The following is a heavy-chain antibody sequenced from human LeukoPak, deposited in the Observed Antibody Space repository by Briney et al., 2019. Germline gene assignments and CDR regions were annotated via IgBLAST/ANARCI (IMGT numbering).Heavy chain of an antibody. V-gene: IGHV1-18*01. Sequence: ASVKVSCKASGYTFISYGISWVRQAPGQGLEWMGWISAYNGNTNYAQKFQGRVTMTRDTSISTAYMELSRLRSDDTAVYYCARAYSSSWYRDAFDIWGQGTMVTVSS. D-gene: IGHD6-13*01. J-gene: IGHJ3*02. CDR1: GYTFISYG. CDR3: ARAYSSSWYRDAFDI. CDR2: ISAYNGNT.